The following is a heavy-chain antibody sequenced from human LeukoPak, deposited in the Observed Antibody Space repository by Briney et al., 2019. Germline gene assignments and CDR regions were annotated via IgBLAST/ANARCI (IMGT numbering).Heavy chain of an antibody. CDR1: GFTFSSYS. V-gene: IGHV3-21*04. CDR3: AKAEVRGVIPYYFDY. D-gene: IGHD3-10*01. CDR2: ISSSSSYI. J-gene: IGHJ4*02. Sequence: PGGSLRLSCAASGFTFSSYSMNWVRQAPGKGLEWVSSISSSSSYIYYADSVKGRFTISRDNSKNTLYLQMNSLRAEDTAVYYCAKAEVRGVIPYYFDYWGQGTLVTVSS.